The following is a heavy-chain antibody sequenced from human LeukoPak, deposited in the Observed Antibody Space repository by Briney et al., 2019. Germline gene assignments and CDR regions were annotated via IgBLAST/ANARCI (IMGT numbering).Heavy chain of an antibody. CDR1: GGSFSGYY. CDR3: ASFNDYYYYMDV. V-gene: IGHV4-34*01. Sequence: SETLSLTCAVYGGSFSGYYWSWIRQPPGKGLEWIGEINHSGSTNYNPSLKSRVTISVDTSKNQFSLKLSSVTAADTAVYYCASFNDYYYYMDVWGKGTTVTISS. J-gene: IGHJ6*03. CDR2: INHSGST.